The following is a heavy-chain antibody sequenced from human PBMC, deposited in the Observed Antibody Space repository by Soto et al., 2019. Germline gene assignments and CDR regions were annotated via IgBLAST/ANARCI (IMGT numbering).Heavy chain of an antibody. CDR1: GFTFSSYA. V-gene: IGHV3-23*01. CDR3: AKMTRYNWKGVFDY. CDR2: ISGSGGST. J-gene: IGHJ4*02. D-gene: IGHD1-1*01. Sequence: EVQLLESGGGLVQPGGSLRLSCAASGFTFSSYAMSWVRQAPGKGLEWVSAISGSGGSTYYADSVKGRFTISRNNYKNRLYLQMTGLRAEDTAVYYCAKMTRYNWKGVFDYWGQGTLVTVSS.